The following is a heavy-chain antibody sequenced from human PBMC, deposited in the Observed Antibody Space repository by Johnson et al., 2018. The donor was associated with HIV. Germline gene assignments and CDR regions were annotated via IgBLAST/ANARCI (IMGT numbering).Heavy chain of an antibody. V-gene: IGHV3-30-3*01. J-gene: IGHJ3*02. CDR2: ISDDGSNK. CDR3: ARCDSSSPLRAFDI. CDR1: GFTFSRNA. D-gene: IGHD6-6*01. Sequence: QVQLVESGGGVVQPGRSLRLSCAVSGFTFSRNAMHWVRQAPGKGLEWMAVISDDGSNKYYADSVKGRFTISRDNSKNTLYLQMNSLRAEYTAVYYCARCDSSSPLRAFDIWGQGTMVTVSS.